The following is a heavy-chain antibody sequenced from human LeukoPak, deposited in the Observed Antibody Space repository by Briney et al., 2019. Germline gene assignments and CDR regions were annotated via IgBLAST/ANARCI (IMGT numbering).Heavy chain of an antibody. V-gene: IGHV1-2*06. CDR1: GYTFTGYY. D-gene: IGHD2-21*02. CDR3: ARDFCGGDCYSRSTYMDV. J-gene: IGHJ6*04. CDR2: INPNSGGA. Sequence: ASVKVSCKASGYTFTGYYMHWVRQAPGQGLEWMGRINPNSGGANYAQKFQGRVTMSRATSISTAYMELSRLRSDDTAVYYCARDFCGGDCYSRSTYMDVWGKGTTVTVSS.